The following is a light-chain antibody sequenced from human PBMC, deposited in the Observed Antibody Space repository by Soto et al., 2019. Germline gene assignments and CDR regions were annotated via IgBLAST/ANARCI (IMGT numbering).Light chain of an antibody. CDR3: LLSYSDGYVI. CDR1: TGAVTSDHF. V-gene: IGLV7-46*01. Sequence: QAVVTQEPSLTLSPGGTVTLTCGSSTGAVTSDHFPYWFRQKPGQAPKTLIYDTYNRHSWTPARFSGSLLGGKAALTLSGAQPEDEADYYCLLSYSDGYVIFGGGTKLTVL. CDR2: DTY. J-gene: IGLJ2*01.